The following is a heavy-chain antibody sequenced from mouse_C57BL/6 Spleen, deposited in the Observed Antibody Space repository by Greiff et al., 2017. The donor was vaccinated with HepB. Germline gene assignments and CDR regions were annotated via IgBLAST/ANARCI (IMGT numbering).Heavy chain of an antibody. CDR1: GYSFTGYY. D-gene: IGHD1-1*01. Sequence: EVKLQESGPELVKPGASVKISCKASGYSFTGYYMNWVKQSPEKSLEWIGEINPSTGGTTYNQKFKAKATLTVDKSSSTAYMQLKSLTSEDSAVYYCAIITTVVAPFDYWGQGTTLTVSS. CDR3: AIITTVVAPFDY. CDR2: INPSTGGT. J-gene: IGHJ2*01. V-gene: IGHV1-42*01.